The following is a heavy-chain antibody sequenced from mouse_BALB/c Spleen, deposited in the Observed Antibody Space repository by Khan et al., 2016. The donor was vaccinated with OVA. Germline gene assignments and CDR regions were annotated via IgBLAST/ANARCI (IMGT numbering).Heavy chain of an antibody. V-gene: IGHV5-6*01. CDR1: GFSFSSYS. CDR2: ISSGGDYT. Sequence: EVELVESGGDLVRPGGSLKLSCAASGFSFSSYSMSWVRQTPDKRLEWVATISSGGDYTYYPDSVKGRFTIPRDNAKNTLYLHMSSLKSEDTAIYYCASHLTGSFAYWGQGTLVTVSA. D-gene: IGHD4-1*01. CDR3: ASHLTGSFAY. J-gene: IGHJ3*01.